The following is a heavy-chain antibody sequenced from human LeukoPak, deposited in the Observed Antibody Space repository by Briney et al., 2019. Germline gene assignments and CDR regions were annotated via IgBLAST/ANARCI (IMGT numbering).Heavy chain of an antibody. CDR2: ISDSGGRT. V-gene: IGHV3-23*01. Sequence: GGSLRLSCAVSGITLSNYGTSGVRPAPGKGRERVADISDSGGRTNYADSVKGRFTISRDNPKNTIYLQMTRPRAEDTAVYFCAKRGVVIRVILVGFHKEAYYFDSWGQGALVTVSS. CDR1: GITLSNYG. J-gene: IGHJ4*02. D-gene: IGHD3-22*01. CDR3: AKRGVVIRVILVGFHKEAYYFDS.